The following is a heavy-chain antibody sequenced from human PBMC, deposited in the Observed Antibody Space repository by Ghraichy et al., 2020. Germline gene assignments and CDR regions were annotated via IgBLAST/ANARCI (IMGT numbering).Heavy chain of an antibody. CDR3: ERGSYYDTSGYLSS. CDR2: ISSSSSTI. CDR1: GFTFSSYS. J-gene: IGHJ4*02. D-gene: IGHD3-22*01. V-gene: IGHV3-48*04. Sequence: GGSLRLSCAASGFTFSSYSMNWVRQAPGKGLEWVSYISSSSSTIYYADSVKGRFSISRDNAKNSLYLRMNRLRADDTAVYYCERGSYYDTSGYLSSWGQGTLVTVSS.